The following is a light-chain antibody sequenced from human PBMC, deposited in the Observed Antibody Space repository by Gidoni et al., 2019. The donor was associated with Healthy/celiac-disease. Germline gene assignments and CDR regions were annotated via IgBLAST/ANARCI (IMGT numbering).Light chain of an antibody. CDR1: KLGDKY. Sequence: YELTQPPSVSVSPGQTASITCSGDKLGDKYACWYQQKPGQSPVLVIYQDSKRPSGIPERFSGSNSGNTATLTISGTQAMDEADYYCQACDSSNWVFGGGTKLTVL. CDR3: QACDSSNWV. CDR2: QDS. J-gene: IGLJ3*02. V-gene: IGLV3-1*01.